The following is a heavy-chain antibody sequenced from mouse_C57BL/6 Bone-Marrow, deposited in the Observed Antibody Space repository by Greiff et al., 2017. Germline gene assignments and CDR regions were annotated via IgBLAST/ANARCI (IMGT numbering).Heavy chain of an antibody. CDR2: ISYDGSN. D-gene: IGHD1-1*01. CDR1: GYSITSGYY. V-gene: IGHV3-6*01. Sequence: EVQLQQSGPGLVKPSKSLSLTCSVTGYSITSGYYWNWIRQFPGNKLEWMGYISYDGSNNYNPSLKNRISITRDTSKNQFFLKLNSVTTEDTATYYCARGYGSDYWGQGTTLTVSS. CDR3: ARGYGSDY. J-gene: IGHJ2*01.